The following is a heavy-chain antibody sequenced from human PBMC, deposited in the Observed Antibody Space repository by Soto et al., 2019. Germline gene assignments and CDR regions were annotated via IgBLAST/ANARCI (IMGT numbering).Heavy chain of an antibody. V-gene: IGHV3-49*04. CDR2: IRSKAYGGTT. CDR3: TRDRDWNERSSNFDP. D-gene: IGHD1-1*01. CDR1: GFTFSSYA. J-gene: IGHJ5*02. Sequence: PGGSLRLSCAASGFTFSSYAMSWVRQAPGKGLEWAGFIRSKAYGGTTEYAASVKGRFTISRDDSKSIAYLQMNSLKTEDTAVYYCTRDRDWNERSSNFDPWGQGTLVTVSS.